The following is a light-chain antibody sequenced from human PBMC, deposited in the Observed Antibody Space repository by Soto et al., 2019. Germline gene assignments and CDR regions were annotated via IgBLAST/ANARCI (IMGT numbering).Light chain of an antibody. CDR2: DAS. CDR1: QNVYNN. V-gene: IGKV3-15*01. CDR3: QQCRNWPLT. J-gene: IGKJ4*01. Sequence: EIVMTQSPATLSVSPGEGATLSCKASQNVYNNLAWYQQRPGQPPRLLIYDASTRATGISARFSGSGYGTEFPLTISSLQSEVFAVYFCQQCRNWPLTFGGGTKVEIK.